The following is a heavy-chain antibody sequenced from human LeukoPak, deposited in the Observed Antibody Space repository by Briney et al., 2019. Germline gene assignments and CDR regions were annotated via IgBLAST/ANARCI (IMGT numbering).Heavy chain of an antibody. V-gene: IGHV4-4*07. Sequence: PSETLSLTCTVSGGSISSYYWSWIRQPAGKGLEWIGRIYTSGSTNYNPSLKSRVTISVDTSKNQFSLKLSSVTAADTAVYYCARVYGGTMYYYYMDVWGKGTTVTISS. D-gene: IGHD4-23*01. J-gene: IGHJ6*03. CDR2: IYTSGST. CDR1: GGSISSYY. CDR3: ARVYGGTMYYYYMDV.